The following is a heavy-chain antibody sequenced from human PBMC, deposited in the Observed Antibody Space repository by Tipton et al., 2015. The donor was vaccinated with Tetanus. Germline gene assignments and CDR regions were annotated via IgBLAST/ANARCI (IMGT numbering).Heavy chain of an antibody. CDR2: ISGYNGNT. Sequence: QLVQSGAEVKKPGASVKVYCKASGYTFTRYGLTWVRQAPGQGPEWMGWISGYNGNTNYAPKFQGRVTMTTDTTTNTAYMELRSLRSDDTAVYYCARDYFGSGSNYYFDYWGQGSQVSVSS. V-gene: IGHV1-18*01. D-gene: IGHD3-10*01. CDR1: GYTFTRYG. J-gene: IGHJ4*02. CDR3: ARDYFGSGSNYYFDY.